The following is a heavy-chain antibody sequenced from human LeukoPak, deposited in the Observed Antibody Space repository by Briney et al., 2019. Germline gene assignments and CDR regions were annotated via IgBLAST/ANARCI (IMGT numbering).Heavy chain of an antibody. D-gene: IGHD3-22*01. J-gene: IGHJ4*02. Sequence: GGSLRLSCTTSGFNFSVYPMTWVRQAPGKGLEWVSAISGSGGSTYYADSVKGRFTISRDNAKNSLYLQMNSLRAEDTAVYYCARCHYYDSSGFDYWGQGTLVTVPS. CDR2: ISGSGGST. CDR3: ARCHYYDSSGFDY. CDR1: GFNFSVYP. V-gene: IGHV3-23*01.